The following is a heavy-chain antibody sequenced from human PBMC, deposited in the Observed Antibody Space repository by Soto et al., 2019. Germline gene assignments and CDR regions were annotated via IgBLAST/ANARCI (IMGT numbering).Heavy chain of an antibody. V-gene: IGHV4-4*07. CDR2: IDTSGNT. J-gene: IGHJ6*02. CDR3: ARYSSNWFQAEGMDV. Sequence: SETLSLTCTVSGGSISTYYWSWIRQPAGKGLEWIGRIDTSGNTNYNPSLKSRVTMSVDTSKKQFSLKLTSVTAADTAVYYCARYSSNWFQAEGMDVWGQGTTVTVSS. CDR1: GGSISTYY. D-gene: IGHD6-13*01.